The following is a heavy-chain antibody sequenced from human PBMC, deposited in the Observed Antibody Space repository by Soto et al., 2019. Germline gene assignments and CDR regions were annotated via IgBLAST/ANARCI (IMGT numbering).Heavy chain of an antibody. V-gene: IGHV4-4*07. CDR2: IDTSGNT. J-gene: IGHJ6*02. CDR3: ARYSSNWFQAEGMDV. Sequence: SETLSLTCTVSGGSISTYYWSWIRQPAGKGLEWIGRIDTSGNTNYNPSLKSRVTMSVDTSKKQFSLKLTSVTAADTAVYYCARYSSNWFQAEGMDVWGQGTTVTVSS. CDR1: GGSISTYY. D-gene: IGHD6-13*01.